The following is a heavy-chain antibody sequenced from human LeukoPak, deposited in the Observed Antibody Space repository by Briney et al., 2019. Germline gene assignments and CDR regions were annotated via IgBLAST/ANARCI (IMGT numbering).Heavy chain of an antibody. CDR1: GYTFTSYF. Sequence: ASVKVSCKAFGYTFTSYFMYWVRQAPGQGLEWMGLINPGGGTTSYAQKFQGRISMTRDTSTSTVYMELSSLRSEDTAMYYCARDRTHYYESSGYYSRWEYWGQGTLVTVSS. J-gene: IGHJ4*02. CDR3: ARDRTHYYESSGYYSRWEY. CDR2: INPGGGTT. V-gene: IGHV1-46*01. D-gene: IGHD3-22*01.